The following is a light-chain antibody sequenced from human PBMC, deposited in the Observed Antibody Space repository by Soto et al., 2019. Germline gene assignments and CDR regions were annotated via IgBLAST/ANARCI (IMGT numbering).Light chain of an antibody. CDR3: QQYGSSPWT. CDR1: QSVSSSF. Sequence: EIVLTQSPGTLSLSPGERATLSCRASQSVSSSFLAWYQQKPGQAPRLLIYGASSRATAIPDRFSGSWVGTDFPLTISRLEPEDFAVYYCQQYGSSPWTFGQGTKVEIK. V-gene: IGKV3-20*01. CDR2: GAS. J-gene: IGKJ1*01.